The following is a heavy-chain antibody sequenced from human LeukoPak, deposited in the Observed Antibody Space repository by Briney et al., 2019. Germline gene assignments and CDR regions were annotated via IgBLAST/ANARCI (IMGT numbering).Heavy chain of an antibody. Sequence: GGSLRLSCVASEFTFSFYWMTWVRQALGKGLEWLANIIPDRSAKFYVDSVKGRFTISRDNPKNSLYLHINSLRAGDTAVYYCARLAHNAWYAIDYWGHGTLVTVSS. D-gene: IGHD6-13*01. V-gene: IGHV3-7*01. J-gene: IGHJ4*01. CDR3: ARLAHNAWYAIDY. CDR2: IIPDRSAK. CDR1: EFTFSFYW.